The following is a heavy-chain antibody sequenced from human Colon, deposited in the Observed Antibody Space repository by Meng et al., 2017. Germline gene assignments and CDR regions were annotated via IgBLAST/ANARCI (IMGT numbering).Heavy chain of an antibody. CDR3: ARAVYDSSGYFSYYFDY. CDR1: GDSISSGSYY. Sequence: QVPLHESGPGLVKPSQTLSLTCTVSGDSISSGSYYWSGVRQPAGKGLEWIGRVHNSGSTNYNPSLKSRVTISVDKSKNEVSLELTSVTAADTATYYCARAVYDSSGYFSYYFDYWGQGTLVTVSS. V-gene: IGHV4-61*02. CDR2: VHNSGST. J-gene: IGHJ4*02. D-gene: IGHD3-22*01.